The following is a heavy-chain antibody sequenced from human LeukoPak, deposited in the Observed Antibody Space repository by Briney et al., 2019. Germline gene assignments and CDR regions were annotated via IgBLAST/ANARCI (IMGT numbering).Heavy chain of an antibody. J-gene: IGHJ4*02. CDR3: VKDDRSPVRGVIFSPGY. Sequence: GGSLRLSCSASGFTFSSYGMHWVRQAPGKGLEWVAVISYDGSNKYYADSVKGRFTISRDNSKNTLYLQMSSLRAEDTAVYYCVKDDRSPVRGVIFSPGYWGQGTLVTVSS. CDR1: GFTFSSYG. V-gene: IGHV3-30*18. D-gene: IGHD3-10*01. CDR2: ISYDGSNK.